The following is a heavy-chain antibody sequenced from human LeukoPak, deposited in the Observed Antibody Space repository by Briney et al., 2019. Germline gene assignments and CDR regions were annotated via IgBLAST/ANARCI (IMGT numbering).Heavy chain of an antibody. CDR1: GFIFYSYA. CDR2: ITSSGGST. V-gene: IGHV3-64*02. Sequence: PGGSLRLSCAASGFIFYSYAMHWVRHAPGRGLEYVSAITSSGGSTFYADSVKGRFTISRDNSKNTLYLQMGSLRADDMAVYYCTRGPGYDYVWGSYRADYWGQGTLVTASS. CDR3: TRGPGYDYVWGSYRADY. D-gene: IGHD3-16*02. J-gene: IGHJ4*02.